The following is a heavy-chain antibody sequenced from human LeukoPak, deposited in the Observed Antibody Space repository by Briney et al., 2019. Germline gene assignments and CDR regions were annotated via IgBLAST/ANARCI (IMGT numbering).Heavy chain of an antibody. CDR3: ARGLYSRYSGYDWRGRAYFDY. J-gene: IGHJ4*02. D-gene: IGHD5-12*01. V-gene: IGHV4-31*03. Sequence: SQTLSLTCTVSGGSISSGGYYWSWIRQHPGKGLEWIGYIYYSGSTYYNPSLKSRVTISVDTSKNQFSLKLSSVTAADTAVYYCARGLYSRYSGYDWRGRAYFDYWGQGTLVTVSS. CDR2: IYYSGST. CDR1: GGSISSGGYY.